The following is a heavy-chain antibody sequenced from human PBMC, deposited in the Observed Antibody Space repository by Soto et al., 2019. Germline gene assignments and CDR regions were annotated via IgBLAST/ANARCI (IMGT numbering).Heavy chain of an antibody. CDR1: GGSINTGGYY. CDR3: ARCFDDTPETFFNWFDP. D-gene: IGHD2-15*01. J-gene: IGHJ5*02. V-gene: IGHV4-31*03. Sequence: QVQLQESGPGLVKPSQTLSLTCTVSGGSINTGGYYWGWIRHLPGEGLEWIGHIFYTGTAYYNPSLRSRVTVSIATAAYQSSLHMYSVTAEDTAMYLCARCFDDTPETFFNWFDPWGQGILVTVS. CDR2: IFYTGTA.